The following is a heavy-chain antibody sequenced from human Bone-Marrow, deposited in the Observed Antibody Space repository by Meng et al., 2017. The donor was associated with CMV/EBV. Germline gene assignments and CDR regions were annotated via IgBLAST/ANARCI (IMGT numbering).Heavy chain of an antibody. Sequence: GSLRLSCTVSGGSVSSGDYYWSWIRQPPGKGLEWIGYIHNSGDTNYNPSLKSRVTISVDTSKNQFSLKVSSVTAADTAVYYCARVGGAAAGDYFDYWGQGTLVTVSS. V-gene: IGHV4-61*08. CDR1: GGSVSSGDYY. J-gene: IGHJ4*02. CDR3: ARVGGAAAGDYFDY. CDR2: IHNSGDT. D-gene: IGHD6-13*01.